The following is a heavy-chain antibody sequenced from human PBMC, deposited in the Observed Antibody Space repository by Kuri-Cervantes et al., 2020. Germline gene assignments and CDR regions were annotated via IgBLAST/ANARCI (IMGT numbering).Heavy chain of an antibody. Sequence: GGSLRLSCAASGFTFSSYAMHWVRQAPGKGLEWVAVISYDGSNKYYADSVKGRFTISRDNSKNTLYLQMNSLRAEDTAVYYCAGGKTSPPRRDAFDIWGQGTVVTVSS. V-gene: IGHV3-30-3*01. CDR1: GFTFSSYA. CDR2: ISYDGSNK. CDR3: AGGKTSPPRRDAFDI. J-gene: IGHJ3*02.